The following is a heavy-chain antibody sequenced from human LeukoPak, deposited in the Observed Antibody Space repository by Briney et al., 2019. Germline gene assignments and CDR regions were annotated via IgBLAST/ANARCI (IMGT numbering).Heavy chain of an antibody. CDR1: GFTFSSYA. D-gene: IGHD1-1*01. CDR3: ASGWGTDYCFDY. Sequence: GGSLRLSCAASGFTFSSYAMSWVRQAPGQGQEWVSAISGSGGSTYYADSVKGRFTITRDNSKNTLYLQMSSLRAEDTAVYYCASGWGTDYCFDYWGQGTLVTVSS. CDR2: ISGSGGST. V-gene: IGHV3-23*01. J-gene: IGHJ4*02.